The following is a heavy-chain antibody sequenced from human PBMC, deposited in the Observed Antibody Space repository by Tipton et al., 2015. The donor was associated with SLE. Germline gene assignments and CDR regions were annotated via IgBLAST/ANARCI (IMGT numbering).Heavy chain of an antibody. Sequence: TLSLTCTVSGGSISFDYWSWIRQSAGRGLEWIGRIYSSGDRDYNPSLRSRVTMSIDASQNQFSLKLSSVTAADTAVYFCARGATTYDWYFDLWGRGTLVTVSS. D-gene: IGHD5-12*01. CDR1: GGSISFDY. CDR3: ARGATTYDWYFDL. J-gene: IGHJ2*01. V-gene: IGHV4-4*07. CDR2: IYSSGDR.